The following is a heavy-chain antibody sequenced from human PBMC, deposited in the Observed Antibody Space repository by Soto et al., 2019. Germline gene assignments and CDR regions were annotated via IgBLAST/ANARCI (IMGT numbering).Heavy chain of an antibody. CDR3: ARDQAFWSGYLAFNWFAP. D-gene: IGHD3-3*01. CDR1: GYTFTSYA. J-gene: IGHJ5*02. CDR2: INAGNGNT. V-gene: IGHV1-3*01. Sequence: QVPLVQSGAEVKKPGASVKVSCKASGYTFTSYAMHWVRQAPGQRLEWMGWINAGNGNTKYSQKFQGRVTITRDTSASTAYMELSSLRSEDTAVYYCARDQAFWSGYLAFNWFAPWGQGTLVTVSS.